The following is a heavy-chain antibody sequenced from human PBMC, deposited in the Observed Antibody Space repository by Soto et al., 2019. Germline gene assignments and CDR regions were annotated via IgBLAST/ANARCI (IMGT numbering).Heavy chain of an antibody. D-gene: IGHD5-18*01. CDR2: ITVSNGNT. Sequence: QGQLVQSGAEVKKPGASVKVSCKASGYTFSTYGVSWVRQAPGQGLEWMGWITVSNGNTNYIDNLQGRVTMTTDTSTTTAYMELWRLRSDDTVVYYCARSYSYGSYWYFDDWGQGTLVIVSS. CDR3: ARSYSYGSYWYFDD. J-gene: IGHJ4*02. CDR1: GYTFSTYG. V-gene: IGHV1-18*04.